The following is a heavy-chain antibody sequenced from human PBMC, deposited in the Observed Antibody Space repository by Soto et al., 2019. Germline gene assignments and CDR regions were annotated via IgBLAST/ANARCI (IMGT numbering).Heavy chain of an antibody. CDR2: ISAYNGNT. Sequence: QVQLVQSGAEVKKPGASVKVSCKASGYTFTNYGFSWVRQAPGQGLEWMGWISAYNGNTNYAPKLQGRVTLTTDTDTSTAYMELRSLRSNDTAVYYCARDSQYYYDSSAYPGFDSWGQGTLVTVSS. J-gene: IGHJ4*02. CDR3: ARDSQYYYDSSAYPGFDS. CDR1: GYTFTNYG. D-gene: IGHD3-22*01. V-gene: IGHV1-18*01.